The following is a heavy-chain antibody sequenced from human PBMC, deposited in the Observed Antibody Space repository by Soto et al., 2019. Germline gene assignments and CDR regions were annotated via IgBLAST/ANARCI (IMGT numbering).Heavy chain of an antibody. CDR3: ARGGTSGYYDSSGYYRYYYDGMDV. J-gene: IGHJ6*02. V-gene: IGHV3-66*01. Sequence: EVQLVESGGGLVQPGGSLRLSCAASGFTVSSNYMSWVRQAPGKGLEWGSVIYSGGSTYYADSVKGRFTISRDNSKNTLYLQMNSLRAEDTAVYYCARGGTSGYYDSSGYYRYYYDGMDVWGQGTTVTVSS. CDR1: GFTVSSNY. D-gene: IGHD3-22*01. CDR2: IYSGGST.